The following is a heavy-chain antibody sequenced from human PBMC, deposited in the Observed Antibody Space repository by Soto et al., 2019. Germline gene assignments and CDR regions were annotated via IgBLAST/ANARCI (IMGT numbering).Heavy chain of an antibody. D-gene: IGHD3-10*01. CDR1: NGSISSAIYY. CDR3: AGRSSLASVQVYFGEISNYNWFDP. Sequence: QLQLQESGPGLVKPSETLSLTCTVSNGSISSAIYYWGWIRQPPGKGLEWIGSIYHSGSTYYNPSLQGRVTISVDTSKNQCSLQLSSVTAADTAVYFCAGRSSLASVQVYFGEISNYNWFDPWGQGTLVTVSS. V-gene: IGHV4-39*01. CDR2: IYHSGST. J-gene: IGHJ5*02.